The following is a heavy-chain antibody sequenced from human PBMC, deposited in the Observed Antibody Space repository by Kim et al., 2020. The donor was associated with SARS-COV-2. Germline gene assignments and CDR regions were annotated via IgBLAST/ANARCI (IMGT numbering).Heavy chain of an antibody. Sequence: GGSLRLSCAASGFTFSSYAMSWVRQAPGKGLEWVSAISGSGGSTYYADSVKGRFTISRDNSKNTLYLQMNSLRAEDTAVYYCARDVARITNFGVITRGGMDLGRQGNRVTVSS. J-gene: IGHJ6*02. CDR1: GFTFSSYA. V-gene: IGHV3-23*01. CDR2: ISGSGGST. CDR3: ARDVARITNFGVITRGGMDL. D-gene: IGHD3-3*01.